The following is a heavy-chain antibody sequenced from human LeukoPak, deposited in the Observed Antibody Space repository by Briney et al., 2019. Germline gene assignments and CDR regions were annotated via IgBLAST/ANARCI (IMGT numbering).Heavy chain of an antibody. CDR3: ARESTGFGEFVWFDP. Sequence: ELLSLTCTVAGGSISWIGYYGGWIRQPPGKGLEWIGSIYYSGSTYYNPSLKSRVTISVDTSKNQFSLKLSSVTAADTAVYYCARESTGFGEFVWFDPWGQGILVTVSS. CDR1: GGSISWIGYY. D-gene: IGHD3-10*01. J-gene: IGHJ5*02. V-gene: IGHV4-39*02. CDR2: IYYSGST.